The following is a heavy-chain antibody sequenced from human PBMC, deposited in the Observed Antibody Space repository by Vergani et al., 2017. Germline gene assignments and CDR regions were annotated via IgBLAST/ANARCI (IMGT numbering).Heavy chain of an antibody. CDR2: IIPMLGTT. CDR1: GGTFRDDA. V-gene: IGHV1-69*01. CDR3: AGGEVRPTTKYYYYMDV. D-gene: IGHD1-14*01. Sequence: VQLVQSGAEVKKPGSSVKVSCETYGGTFRDDAISWVRQAPGQGLEWMGGIIPMLGTTNYAQKFQGRVTINADGPMTTVYMELSGLRSEDTAVYYCAGGEVRPTTKYYYYMDVWGKGTTVTVSS. J-gene: IGHJ6*03.